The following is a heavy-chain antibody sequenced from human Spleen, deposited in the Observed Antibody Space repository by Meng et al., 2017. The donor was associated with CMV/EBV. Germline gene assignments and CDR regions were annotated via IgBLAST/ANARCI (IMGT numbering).Heavy chain of an antibody. CDR3: ARLSLHQYPCAMDV. V-gene: IGHV4-39*07. Sequence: SETLSLTCTVSGDSISNSNYYWGWIRQPPGKGLEWIGSIYYSGSTYYNPSLKSRVTISEDTSKNQFSLKLSSVTAADSAVYFCARLSLHQYPCAMDVWGQGTTVTVSS. CDR2: IYYSGST. D-gene: IGHD2/OR15-2a*01. CDR1: GDSISNSNYY. J-gene: IGHJ6*02.